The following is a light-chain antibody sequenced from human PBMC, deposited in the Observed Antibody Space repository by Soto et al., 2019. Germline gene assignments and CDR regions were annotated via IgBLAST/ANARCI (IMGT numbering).Light chain of an antibody. Sequence: SYELTQPPSVSVAPGKTARITCGERNIGSKSVHWYQQKPGQAPVLVIYYDSDRPSGIPERFSGSNSGNTATLTISRLEAGDEADYYCQIWDGSSDLVLFGGGTKVTVL. J-gene: IGLJ2*01. V-gene: IGLV3-21*04. CDR2: YDS. CDR1: NIGSKS. CDR3: QIWDGSSDLVL.